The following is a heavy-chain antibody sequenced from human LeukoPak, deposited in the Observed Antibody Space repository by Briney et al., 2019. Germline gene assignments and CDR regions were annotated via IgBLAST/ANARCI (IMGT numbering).Heavy chain of an antibody. Sequence: SVKVSCTASGGTFSIYAISWVRQAPGQGLGWKGVIIPIFGTANYAQKFQGRVTITADESTSTAYMELSSLRSEDTAVYYCARSGVRGVIRAYYFDYWGQGTLVTVSS. CDR1: GGTFSIYA. CDR2: IIPIFGTA. CDR3: ARSGVRGVIRAYYFDY. V-gene: IGHV1-69*01. D-gene: IGHD3-10*01. J-gene: IGHJ4*02.